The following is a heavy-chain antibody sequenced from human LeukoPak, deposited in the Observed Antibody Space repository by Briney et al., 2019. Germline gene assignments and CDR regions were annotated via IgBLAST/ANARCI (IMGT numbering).Heavy chain of an antibody. CDR2: IKQDGSEK. CDR1: GFTFSSYW. CDR3: ARSKRFLEWLSSHYYMDV. V-gene: IGHV3-7*01. D-gene: IGHD3-3*01. Sequence: GGSLRLSCAASGFTFSSYWMSWVRQAPGKGLEWVANIKQDGSEKYYVDSVKGRFTISRDNAKNSLYLQMNSLRAEDTAVYYCARSKRFLEWLSSHYYMDVWGKGTTVAVSS. J-gene: IGHJ6*03.